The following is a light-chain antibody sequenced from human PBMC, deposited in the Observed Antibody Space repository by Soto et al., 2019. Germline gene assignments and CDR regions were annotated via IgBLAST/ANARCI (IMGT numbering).Light chain of an antibody. J-gene: IGKJ3*01. CDR3: QQANSCPFT. Sequence: DIQMTQSPSSVSASIADRVSITCRESQIIGSWLAWYQQKPGKAPSLLIYAASSLQSGVPSRFSGSGSGTDFTLTITSLHAEDSATYYCQQANSCPFTFGPGTRVDI. V-gene: IGKV1-12*02. CDR2: AAS. CDR1: QIIGSW.